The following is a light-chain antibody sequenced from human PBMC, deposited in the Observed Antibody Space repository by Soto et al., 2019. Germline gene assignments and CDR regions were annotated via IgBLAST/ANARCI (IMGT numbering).Light chain of an antibody. V-gene: IGLV2-14*01. Sequence: QSALTQPASVSGSPGQSIAISCTGTSSDVGGYNYVSWYQQHPGKAPKLMIYDVSARPSGVSNRFSGSKSDNTASLTNSGLQAEDEADYYCSSYTTSNTVVFGGGTKLTVL. CDR1: SSDVGGYNY. CDR3: SSYTTSNTVV. J-gene: IGLJ2*01. CDR2: DVS.